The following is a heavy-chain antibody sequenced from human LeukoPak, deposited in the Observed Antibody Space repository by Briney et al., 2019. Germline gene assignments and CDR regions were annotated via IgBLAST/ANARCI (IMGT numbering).Heavy chain of an antibody. D-gene: IGHD3-10*01. V-gene: IGHV4-31*03. CDR1: GGSISSGGYY. J-gene: IGHJ4*02. CDR2: IYYSGST. CDR3: ARDIGTMVRGVIGLGFDY. Sequence: SQTLSLTCTVSGGSISSGGYYWSWIRQHPGKGLEWTGYIYYSGSTYYNPSLKSRVTISVDTSKNQFSLKLSSVTAADTAVYYCARDIGTMVRGVIGLGFDYWGQGTLVTVSS.